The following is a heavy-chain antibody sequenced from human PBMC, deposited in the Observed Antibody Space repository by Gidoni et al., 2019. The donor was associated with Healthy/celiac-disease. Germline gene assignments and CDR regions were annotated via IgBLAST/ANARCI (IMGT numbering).Heavy chain of an antibody. CDR3: ARDSSGWPDY. V-gene: IGHV1-69*04. Sequence: CKASGGTFSSYAISWVRQAPGQGLEWMGRIIPILGIANYAQKFQGRVTITADKSTSTAYMELSSLRSEDTAVYYCARDSSGWPDYWGQGTLVTVSS. CDR1: GGTFSSYA. D-gene: IGHD6-19*01. CDR2: IIPILGIA. J-gene: IGHJ4*02.